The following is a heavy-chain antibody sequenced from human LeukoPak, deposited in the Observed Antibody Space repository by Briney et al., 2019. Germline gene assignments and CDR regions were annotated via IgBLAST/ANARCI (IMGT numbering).Heavy chain of an antibody. J-gene: IGHJ4*02. CDR1: GYAFTNYW. CDR3: ARLGALAGASFDY. V-gene: IGHV5-51*01. Sequence: GESLKISCKGTGYAFTNYWIGWVRQMPGKGLELVGILYPGDSDTRYSPSFRGQVTISGDKSINTAYLQWNSLKASDTAMYYCARLGALAGASFDYWGQGTLVTVSS. D-gene: IGHD1-26*01. CDR2: LYPGDSDT.